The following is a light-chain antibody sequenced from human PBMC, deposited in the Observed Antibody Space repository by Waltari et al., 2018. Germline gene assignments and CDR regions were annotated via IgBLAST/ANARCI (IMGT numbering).Light chain of an antibody. CDR1: QNVNRN. CDR3: QHYNGWPPYS. J-gene: IGKJ2*03. V-gene: IGKV3-15*01. Sequence: EVVMTQSPATLSVSPGQSATLSCRASQNVNRNVAWYQQKPGQAPRLLVHGSSTRTTSTPARCSGSGSGTEVNLTITSLQSEDVGIDYCQHYNGWPPYSFGQGTKLEI. CDR2: GSS.